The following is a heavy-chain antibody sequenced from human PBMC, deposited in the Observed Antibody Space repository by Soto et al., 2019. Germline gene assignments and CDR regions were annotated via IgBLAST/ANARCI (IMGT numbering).Heavy chain of an antibody. Sequence: LRLSCAASGFTVSSNYMSWVRQAPGKGLEWVSVIYSGGSTYYADSVKGRFTISRDNSKNTLYLQMNSLRAEDTAVYYCAREAAVAGLHFDYWGQGTLVTVSS. CDR1: GFTVSSNY. V-gene: IGHV3-53*01. J-gene: IGHJ4*02. D-gene: IGHD6-19*01. CDR2: IYSGGST. CDR3: AREAAVAGLHFDY.